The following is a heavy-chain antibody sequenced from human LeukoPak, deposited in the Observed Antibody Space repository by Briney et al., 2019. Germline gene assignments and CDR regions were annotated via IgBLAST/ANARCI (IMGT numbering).Heavy chain of an antibody. V-gene: IGHV4-30-4*01. CDR1: GGSISSGDYY. J-gene: IGHJ4*02. D-gene: IGHD3-10*01. CDR2: IYYSGST. Sequence: SETLSLTCTVSGGSISSGDYYWSWIRQPPGKGLEWIGYIYYSGSTYYNPSLKSRVTISVDTSKNQFSLKLSSVTAADTAVYYCAREWFGESPYYFDYWGQGTLVTVSS. CDR3: AREWFGESPYYFDY.